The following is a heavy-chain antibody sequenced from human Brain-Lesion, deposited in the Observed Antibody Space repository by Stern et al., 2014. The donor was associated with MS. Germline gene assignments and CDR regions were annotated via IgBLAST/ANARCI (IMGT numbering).Heavy chain of an antibody. Sequence: EDQLVESGAEVKKPGESLKISCEASGYLFDDYWIGWVRQMSGRGLELVAIIFPRDSNTRYSPSVPGQVTISADKSISTAYLPWSSLKASDPAMYYCARSPATPSGYDRFDYWGQGALVTVSS. J-gene: IGHJ4*02. CDR3: ARSPATPSGYDRFDY. D-gene: IGHD5-12*01. CDR1: GYLFDDYW. V-gene: IGHV5-51*03. CDR2: IFPRDSNT.